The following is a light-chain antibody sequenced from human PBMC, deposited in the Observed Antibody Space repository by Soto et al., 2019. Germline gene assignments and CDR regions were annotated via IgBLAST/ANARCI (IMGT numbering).Light chain of an antibody. Sequence: DIQMTQSPSTLSASVGDRVTITCRASQSFSGWLAWYQQKPGKAPKLLIYKASSLESGVPSRFSGSGSGTEFTLTISSLQPDDFATYYCQHYNSYSEAFGQGTKVELK. V-gene: IGKV1-5*03. CDR3: QHYNSYSEA. CDR2: KAS. J-gene: IGKJ1*01. CDR1: QSFSGW.